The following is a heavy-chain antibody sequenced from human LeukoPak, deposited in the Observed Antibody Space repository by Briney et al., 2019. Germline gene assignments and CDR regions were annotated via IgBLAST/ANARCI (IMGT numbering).Heavy chain of an antibody. J-gene: IGHJ4*02. CDR2: IRYDGSNK. CDR1: GFTFSSYG. CDR3: AKDLGLWFGELSDY. V-gene: IGHV3-30*02. Sequence: PGGSLRLSCAASGFTFSSYGMHWVRQAPGKGLEWVAFIRYDGSNKYYADSVKGRFTISRDNSKNTLYLQMNSLRAEDTAVYYCAKDLGLWFGELSDYWGQGTLVTVSS. D-gene: IGHD3-10*01.